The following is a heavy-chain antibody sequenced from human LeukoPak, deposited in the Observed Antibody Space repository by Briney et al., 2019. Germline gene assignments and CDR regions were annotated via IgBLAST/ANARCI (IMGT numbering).Heavy chain of an antibody. Sequence: GASVKVSCKASGYTFTGYYMHWVRQAPGQGLEWMGWINPNSGGTNYAQKFQGRVTMTRDTSISTAYMELSRLRSDDTAVYYCARDEQQLVHGWFDPWGQGTLVTVSS. V-gene: IGHV1-2*02. CDR2: INPNSGGT. D-gene: IGHD6-13*01. CDR1: GYTFTGYY. CDR3: ARDEQQLVHGWFDP. J-gene: IGHJ5*02.